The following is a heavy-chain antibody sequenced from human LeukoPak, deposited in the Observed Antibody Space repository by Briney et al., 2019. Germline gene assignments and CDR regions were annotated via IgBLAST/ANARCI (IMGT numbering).Heavy chain of an antibody. CDR3: ARAVLSSSNN. J-gene: IGHJ4*02. CDR1: GFTFSSYA. V-gene: IGHV3-21*01. Sequence: PGGSLRLSCAASGFTFSSYAMSWVRQAPGKGLEWVSSISSSSSYIYYADSVKGRFTISRDNAKNSLYLQMNSLRAEDTAVYYCARAVLSSSNNWGQGTLVTVSS. D-gene: IGHD6-13*01. CDR2: ISSSSSYI.